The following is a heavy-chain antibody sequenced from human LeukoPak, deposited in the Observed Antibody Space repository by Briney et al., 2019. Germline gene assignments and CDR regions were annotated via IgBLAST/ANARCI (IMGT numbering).Heavy chain of an antibody. Sequence: GASVKVSCKASGYTFTGYYMHWARQAPGQGLEWMGWINPNSGGTNYAQKFQGRVTMTRDTSISTAYMELSRLRSDDTAVYYCARVPELLWFGEFPYWGQGTLVTVSS. CDR3: ARVPELLWFGEFPY. CDR2: INPNSGGT. CDR1: GYTFTGYY. D-gene: IGHD3-10*01. V-gene: IGHV1-2*02. J-gene: IGHJ4*02.